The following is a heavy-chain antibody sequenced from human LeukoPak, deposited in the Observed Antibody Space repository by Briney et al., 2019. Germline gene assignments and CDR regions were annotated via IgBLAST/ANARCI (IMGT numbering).Heavy chain of an antibody. V-gene: IGHV3-30*02. CDR1: GFTFSSYG. D-gene: IGHD2-15*01. J-gene: IGHJ4*02. CDR3: AKYGCSGGSCYLYYFDY. Sequence: RSGGSLRLSCAASGFTFSSYGMHWVRQAPGKGLEWVAFIRYDGSNKYYADSVKGRFTISRDNSKNTLYLQMNSLRAEDTAVYYCAKYGCSGGSCYLYYFDYWGQGTLVTVSS. CDR2: IRYDGSNK.